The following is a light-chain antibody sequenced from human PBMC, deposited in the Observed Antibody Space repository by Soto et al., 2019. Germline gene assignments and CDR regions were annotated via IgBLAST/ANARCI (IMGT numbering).Light chain of an antibody. CDR1: QSVGRS. V-gene: IGKV3-15*01. Sequence: IVMTQSPATLSVSPGERATLSCRASQSVGRSLAWYQQKPGQAPRLLIYGTSARATGIPATFSGSGPGTDFTLTISSLQSEDSAVYYCQQYNNWPWTFGQGTKVDIK. CDR2: GTS. J-gene: IGKJ1*01. CDR3: QQYNNWPWT.